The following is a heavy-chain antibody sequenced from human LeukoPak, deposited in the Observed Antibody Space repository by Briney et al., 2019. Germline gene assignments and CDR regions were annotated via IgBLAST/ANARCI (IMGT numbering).Heavy chain of an antibody. V-gene: IGHV3-7*01. CDR1: GFTFSNHW. CDR2: IKQDGSET. CDR3: AREQNWDYDY. Sequence: PGGSLRLSCASSGFTFSNHWMSWVRQAPGKGLEWVANIKQDGSETYYVDSVEGRFTISRDNAKNSLYLQMNSLRGEDTAIYYCAREQNWDYDYWGQGTLVTVSS. D-gene: IGHD2/OR15-2a*01. J-gene: IGHJ4*02.